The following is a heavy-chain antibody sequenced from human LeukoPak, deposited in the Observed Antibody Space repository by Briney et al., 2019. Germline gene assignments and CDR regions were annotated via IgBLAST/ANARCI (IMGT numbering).Heavy chain of an antibody. D-gene: IGHD2-8*01. J-gene: IGHJ5*02. V-gene: IGHV1-18*04. CDR3: ARGFFRDTNPGDNWFDP. CDR1: GYTFTSYY. CDR2: ISAYNGNT. Sequence: ASVKVSCKASGYTFTSYYMHWVRQAPGQGLEWMGWISAYNGNTRYAQKLQGRVTMTTDTSTRTAYMELRSLRSDDTAVYYCARGFFRDTNPGDNWFDPWGQGTLVTVSS.